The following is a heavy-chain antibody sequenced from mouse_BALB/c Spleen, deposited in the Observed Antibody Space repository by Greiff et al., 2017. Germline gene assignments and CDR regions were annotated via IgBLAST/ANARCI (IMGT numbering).Heavy chain of an antibody. J-gene: IGHJ4*01. CDR3: ARDLYYAMDY. V-gene: IGHV1-7*01. CDR1: GYTFTSYW. CDR2: INPSTGYT. Sequence: QVQLKESGAELAKPGASVKMSCKASGYTFTSYWMHWVKQRPGQGLEWIGYINPSTGYTEYNQKFKDKATLTADKSSSTAYMQLSSLTSEDSAVYYCARDLYYAMDYWGQGTSVTVSS.